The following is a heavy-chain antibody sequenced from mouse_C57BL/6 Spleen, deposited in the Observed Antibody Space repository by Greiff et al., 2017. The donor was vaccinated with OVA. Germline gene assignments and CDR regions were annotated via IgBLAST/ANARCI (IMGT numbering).Heavy chain of an antibody. CDR3: ARCDGYYWYFDV. Sequence: QVQLQQPGAELVKPGASVKLSCKASGYNFTSDWMHWVKQRPGQGLEWIGMIHPNSGSTNYNEKFKSKATLTVDKSSSTAYMQLSSLTSEDSAVYYCARCDGYYWYFDVWGTGTTVTVSS. V-gene: IGHV1-64*01. CDR2: IHPNSGST. CDR1: GYNFTSDW. J-gene: IGHJ1*03. D-gene: IGHD2-3*01.